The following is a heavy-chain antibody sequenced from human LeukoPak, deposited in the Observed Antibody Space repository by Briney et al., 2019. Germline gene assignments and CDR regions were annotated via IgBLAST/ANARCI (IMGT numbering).Heavy chain of an antibody. Sequence: KPGGSLRLSCAASGFTFTIFGLNWVRQAPGKGLEWVSSISSSSSYIYYADSVKGRFTISRDNAKNSLYLQMNSLRAEDTAVYYCAREGAAAGTFDYWGQGTLVTVSS. CDR3: AREGAAAGTFDY. CDR2: ISSSSSYI. CDR1: GFTFTIFG. D-gene: IGHD6-13*01. J-gene: IGHJ4*02. V-gene: IGHV3-21*01.